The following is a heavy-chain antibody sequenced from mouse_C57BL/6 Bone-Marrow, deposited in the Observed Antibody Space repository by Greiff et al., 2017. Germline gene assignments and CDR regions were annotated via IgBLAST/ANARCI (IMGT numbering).Heavy chain of an antibody. J-gene: IGHJ3*01. V-gene: IGHV10-1*01. CDR3: LRHYYNYLFAY. Sequence: EVQLVESGGGLVQPKGSLKLSCAASGFSFNTYAMNWVRQAPGKGLEWVARISSKSNNYATYYADSVKDRFTISRDDSDSMLYLKMNNLENADTDMCYCLRHYYNYLFAYWGQGTLVTVSA. D-gene: IGHD1-3*01. CDR2: ISSKSNNYAT. CDR1: GFSFNTYA.